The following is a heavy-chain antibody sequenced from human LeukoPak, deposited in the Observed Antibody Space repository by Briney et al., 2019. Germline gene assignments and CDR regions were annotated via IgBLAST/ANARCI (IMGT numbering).Heavy chain of an antibody. CDR1: GFTFSSYA. CDR2: ISGSGGST. J-gene: IGHJ4*02. Sequence: GGSLRLSCAASGFTFSSYAMSWVRQAPGKGLERVSAISGSGGSTYYADSVKGRFTISRDNSKNTLYLQMNSLRAEDTVVYYCAKPRSDYDFWSGYDYWGQGTLVTVSS. V-gene: IGHV3-23*01. D-gene: IGHD3-3*01. CDR3: AKPRSDYDFWSGYDY.